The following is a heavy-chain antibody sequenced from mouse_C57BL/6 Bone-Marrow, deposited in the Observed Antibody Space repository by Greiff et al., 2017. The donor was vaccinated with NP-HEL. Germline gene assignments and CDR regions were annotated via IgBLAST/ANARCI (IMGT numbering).Heavy chain of an antibody. CDR3: ARSYYYGSSHYYAMDY. J-gene: IGHJ4*01. D-gene: IGHD1-1*01. CDR1: GYTFTSYG. Sequence: QVHVKQSGAELARPGASVKLSCKASGYTFTSYGISWVKQRTGQGLEWIGEIYPRSGNTYYNEKFKGKATLTADKSSSTAYMELGSLTSEDSAVYFCARSYYYGSSHYYAMDYWGQGTSVTVSS. V-gene: IGHV1-81*01. CDR2: IYPRSGNT.